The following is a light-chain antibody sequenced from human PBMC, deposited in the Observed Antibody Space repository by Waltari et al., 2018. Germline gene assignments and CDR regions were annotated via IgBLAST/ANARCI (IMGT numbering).Light chain of an antibody. J-gene: IGKJ4*01. CDR2: DAS. CDR3: QQYDNLLLT. CDR1: QDSSNY. V-gene: IGKV1-33*01. Sequence: DIQMTQSPSSLSASVGDRVTITCQASQDSSNYLNWYQQKPGKAPKLLIYDASNLETGVRSRFSGSGSGTDCTFTIISLQPEDIATYYCQQYDNLLLTFGGGTKVEIK.